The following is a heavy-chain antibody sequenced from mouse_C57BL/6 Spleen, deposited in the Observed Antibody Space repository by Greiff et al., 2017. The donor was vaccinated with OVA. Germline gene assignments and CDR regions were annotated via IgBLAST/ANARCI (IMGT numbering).Heavy chain of an antibody. Sequence: VQLQQPGAELVKPGASVKMSCKASGYTFTSYWITWVKQRPGQGLEWIGDIYPGSGSTNYNEKFKSKATLTVDTSSSTAYMQLSSLTSEDSAVYYCARSGDYDRNAMDYWGQGTSVTVSS. CDR2: IYPGSGST. CDR1: GYTFTSYW. CDR3: ARSGDYDRNAMDY. V-gene: IGHV1-55*01. D-gene: IGHD2-4*01. J-gene: IGHJ4*01.